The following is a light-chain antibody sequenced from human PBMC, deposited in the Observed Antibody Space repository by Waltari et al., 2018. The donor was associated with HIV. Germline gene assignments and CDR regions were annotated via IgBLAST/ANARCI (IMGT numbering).Light chain of an antibody. Sequence: QSVLTQPPSVSGAPGQTVTISCTGSSSDIGAGYDVHWYQQLPQTAPKLLIYGKSVRPSGVPDRFAGSRSGTSASLAITGLQAEDEADYYCQSYDTNRSGDVVMGGGTKLTVL. CDR1: SSDIGAGYD. J-gene: IGLJ2*01. CDR2: GKS. CDR3: QSYDTNRSGDVV. V-gene: IGLV1-40*01.